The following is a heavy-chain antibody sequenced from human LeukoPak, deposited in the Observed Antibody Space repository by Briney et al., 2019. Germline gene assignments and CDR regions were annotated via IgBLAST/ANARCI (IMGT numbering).Heavy chain of an antibody. CDR2: VDVHGQGT. CDR1: GFTFSSYW. J-gene: IGHJ5*02. CDR3: ARSNYDRTTFFYHLDL. D-gene: IGHD2/OR15-2a*01. Sequence: PGGSLRLSCAASGFTFSSYWMHWVRQAPGKGPVWVSRVDVHGQGTAYADSVKGRFTISRDNAKNTLSLQMNSLSAEDTAVYYCARSNYDRTTFFYHLDLWGQGTLVTVSS. V-gene: IGHV3-74*01.